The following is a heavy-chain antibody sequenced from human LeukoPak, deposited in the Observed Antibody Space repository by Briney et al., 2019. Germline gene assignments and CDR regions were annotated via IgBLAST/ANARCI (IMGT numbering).Heavy chain of an antibody. V-gene: IGHV4-59*08. D-gene: IGHD3-22*01. CDR2: IYYSGST. J-gene: IGHJ4*02. CDR3: ARADKPYYYDSSGYSFDY. Sequence: PSETLSLTCTVSGGSISSYYWSWIRQPPGKGLDWIGYIYYSGSTYYNPSLKSRVTISVDTSKNQFSLKLSSVTAADTAVYYCARADKPYYYDSSGYSFDYWGQGTLVTVSS. CDR1: GGSISSYY.